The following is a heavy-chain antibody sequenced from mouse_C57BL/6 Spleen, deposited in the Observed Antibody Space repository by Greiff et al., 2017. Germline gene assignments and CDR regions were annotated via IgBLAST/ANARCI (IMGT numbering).Heavy chain of an antibody. CDR3: ARSGYYESDFDY. V-gene: IGHV1-22*01. CDR2: INPNNGGT. D-gene: IGHD2-4*01. CDR1: GYTFTNYN. Sequence: EVQLQQPGPELVKPGASVKMSCKASGYTFTNYNMHWVKQSHGQSLEWIGYINPNNGGTSYNQKFKGKATLTVDKSSSTAYMELSSLPSEESAVYDCARSGYYESDFDYWGQGTTLTVSS. J-gene: IGHJ2*01.